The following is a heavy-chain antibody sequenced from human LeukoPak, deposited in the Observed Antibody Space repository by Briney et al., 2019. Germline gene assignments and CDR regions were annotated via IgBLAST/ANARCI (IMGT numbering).Heavy chain of an antibody. Sequence: GASVKVSCKASGYTFTSYDINWVRQATGQGLEWMGWMNPNSGNTGYAQNFQGRVTITRNTSISTAYMELSSLRSEDTAVYYCARASAVVAASFSGYYYYMDVWGKGTTVTVSS. CDR1: GYTFTSYD. J-gene: IGHJ6*03. CDR2: MNPNSGNT. CDR3: ARASAVVAASFSGYYYYMDV. D-gene: IGHD2-15*01. V-gene: IGHV1-8*03.